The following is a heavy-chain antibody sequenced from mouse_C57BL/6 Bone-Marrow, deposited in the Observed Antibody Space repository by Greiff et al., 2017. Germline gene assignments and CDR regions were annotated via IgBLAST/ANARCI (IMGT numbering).Heavy chain of an antibody. CDR3: ARGISYSNYVDYAMDY. J-gene: IGHJ4*01. V-gene: IGHV1-55*01. CDR2: IYPGSGST. CDR1: GYTFTSYW. Sequence: QVQLQQPGAELVKPGASVKMSCKASGYTFTSYWITWVKQRPGQGLEWIGDIYPGSGSTNYNEKFKSKATLTVDTSSSTAYMQLSSLTSEDSAVYYCARGISYSNYVDYAMDYWGQGTSVTVFS. D-gene: IGHD2-5*01.